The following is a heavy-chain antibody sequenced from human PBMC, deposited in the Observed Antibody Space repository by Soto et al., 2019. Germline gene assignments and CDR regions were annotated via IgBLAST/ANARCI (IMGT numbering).Heavy chain of an antibody. CDR3: AKDSHSSGWYYFDY. D-gene: IGHD6-19*01. V-gene: IGHV3-23*01. J-gene: IGHJ4*02. Sequence: WGSLRLSCAASGFNCSGYAMIWVRQYPGKGLEWVSAISGSGGSTYYADSVKGLFTISRDNSKNTLYLQMNSLRAEDTALYYFAKDSHSSGWYYFDYWGQGTLVTVAS. CDR2: ISGSGGST. CDR1: GFNCSGYA.